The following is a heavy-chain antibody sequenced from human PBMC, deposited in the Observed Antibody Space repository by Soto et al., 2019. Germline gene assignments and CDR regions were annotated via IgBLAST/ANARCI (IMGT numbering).Heavy chain of an antibody. Sequence: QVQLVQSGAEVEKPGASVKVSCKASGYTFTSYGISWVRQAPGQGLEWMGWISAYNGNTNYAQKLQGRVTMTTDTSTSTAYMEVRRLRSDDTAVYYWASSYYGSGTPYYYGMDVWGQGTTGTVSS. CDR1: GYTFTSYG. CDR3: ASSYYGSGTPYYYGMDV. J-gene: IGHJ6*02. CDR2: ISAYNGNT. D-gene: IGHD3-10*01. V-gene: IGHV1-18*01.